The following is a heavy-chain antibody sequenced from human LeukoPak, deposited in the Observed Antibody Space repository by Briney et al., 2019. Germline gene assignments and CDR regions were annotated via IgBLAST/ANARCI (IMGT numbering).Heavy chain of an antibody. Sequence: PGGSLRLSCAASGFTFSSYEMNWVRQAPGKGLEWVSYISSSGSTIYYADSVKGRFTISRDNAKNSLYLQMYSLRAEDTAVYYCARAGQPVLLWFGESYFDYWGQGTLVTVSS. D-gene: IGHD3-10*01. CDR3: ARAGQPVLLWFGESYFDY. CDR2: ISSSGSTI. J-gene: IGHJ4*02. CDR1: GFTFSSYE. V-gene: IGHV3-48*03.